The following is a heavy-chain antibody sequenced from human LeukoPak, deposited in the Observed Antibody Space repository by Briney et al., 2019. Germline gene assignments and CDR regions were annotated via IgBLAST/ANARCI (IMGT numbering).Heavy chain of an antibody. Sequence: GASVKVSCKASGYTFTGYYMHWVRQAPGQGLEWMGWMNPNSGAINYAQKFQGRVTMTRDTSISTAYMDLSRLISDDTAVYYCARVSQSRVVAAFDIWGQGTMVTVSS. CDR1: GYTFTGYY. CDR3: ARVSQSRVVAAFDI. V-gene: IGHV1-2*02. CDR2: MNPNSGAI. D-gene: IGHD2-15*01. J-gene: IGHJ3*02.